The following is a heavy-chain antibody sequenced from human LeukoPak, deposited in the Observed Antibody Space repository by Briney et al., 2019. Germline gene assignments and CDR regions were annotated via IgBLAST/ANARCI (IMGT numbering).Heavy chain of an antibody. CDR1: GYTFAGYY. Sequence: GASVKVSCNASGYTFAGYYMHWVRQAPGQGLEWMGWINPNSGGTNYAQKFQGWVTMTRDTSISTAYMELSRLRSDDTAVYYCVYGSGSSTLDYWGQGTLVTVSS. D-gene: IGHD3-10*01. V-gene: IGHV1-2*04. J-gene: IGHJ4*02. CDR2: INPNSGGT. CDR3: VYGSGSSTLDY.